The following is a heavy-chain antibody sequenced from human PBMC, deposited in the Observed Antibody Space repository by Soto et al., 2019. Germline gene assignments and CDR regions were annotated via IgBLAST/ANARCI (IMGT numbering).Heavy chain of an antibody. Sequence: GGSLSLSCAASGFTFGTYGMNWVRQAPGKGLEWVSTISGSGYTTYYADAVRGRFTISRDNSKNTLYLQMNSLRADDTAVYYCAKGTGYDYFSGSDYWGQGTRVTVSS. V-gene: IGHV3-23*01. J-gene: IGHJ4*02. CDR2: ISGSGYTT. CDR3: AKGTGYDYFSGSDY. D-gene: IGHD5-12*01. CDR1: GFTFGTYG.